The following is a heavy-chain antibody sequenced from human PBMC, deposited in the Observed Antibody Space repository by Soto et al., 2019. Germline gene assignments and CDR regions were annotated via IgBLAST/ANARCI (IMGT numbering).Heavy chain of an antibody. V-gene: IGHV4-31*03. J-gene: IGHJ6*02. D-gene: IGHD7-27*01. Sequence: SETLSLTCTVSGGSISSGAYYWSWIRLHPGQGLEWIGYIYYTGTSYYNPSLRSRVTISVDTSKSQFSLKLSSVTAADTAVYYCARVVDWGGQYYYYYGMDVWGQGTTVTVSS. CDR2: IYYTGTS. CDR3: ARVVDWGGQYYYYYGMDV. CDR1: GGSISSGAYY.